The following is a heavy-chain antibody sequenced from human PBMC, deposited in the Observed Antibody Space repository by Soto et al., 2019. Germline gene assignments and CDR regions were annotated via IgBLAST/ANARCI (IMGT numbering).Heavy chain of an antibody. J-gene: IGHJ3*01. D-gene: IGHD3-16*01. CDR2: ISAAGGTT. V-gene: IGHV3-23*01. Sequence: EVQLLDSGGGLVQPGESLRLSCAASGFVFSNCAMSWVRQAPGKGLEWLSSISAAGGTTYYGDSAKGRFTISRDNSKNTLSLQMKSLRAEDTAVYYCAKGWGVRVLDAFDVWGQGTMVTVSS. CDR1: GFVFSNCA. CDR3: AKGWGVRVLDAFDV.